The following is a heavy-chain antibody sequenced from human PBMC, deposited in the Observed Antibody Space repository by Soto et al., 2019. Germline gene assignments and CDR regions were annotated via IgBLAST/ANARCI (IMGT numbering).Heavy chain of an antibody. J-gene: IGHJ5*02. CDR1: RYTFTSCG. Sequence: ASVKVSCEDSRYTFTSCGIHWVRQAPGQRLEWMGWINAANGDTKYSPKFQGRVTITRDTSASTAYMELSSLRSEDTAVYYCVRRHVSATGIDWFDPWGQGTLVTVS. V-gene: IGHV1-3*01. D-gene: IGHD6-13*01. CDR2: INAANGDT. CDR3: VRRHVSATGIDWFDP.